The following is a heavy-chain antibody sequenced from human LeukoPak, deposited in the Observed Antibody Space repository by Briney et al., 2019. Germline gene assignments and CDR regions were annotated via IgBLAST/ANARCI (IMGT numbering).Heavy chain of an antibody. Sequence: PGRSLRLSCAASGFTFSFYGMHWVRQAPGKGLKWVAVIRSHGNEKYYADSVEGRFTVSRDNSKNTLYLQMNSLRDEDTAVYYCARWGISAAHDAFDMWGQGTMVTVSS. J-gene: IGHJ3*02. CDR1: GFTFSFYG. CDR3: ARWGISAAHDAFDM. CDR2: IRSHGNEK. D-gene: IGHD6-13*01. V-gene: IGHV3-33*01.